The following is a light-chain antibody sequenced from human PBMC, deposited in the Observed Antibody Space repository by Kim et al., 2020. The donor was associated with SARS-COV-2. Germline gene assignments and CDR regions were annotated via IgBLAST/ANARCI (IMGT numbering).Light chain of an antibody. J-gene: IGLJ2*01. CDR1: SLRSYY. Sequence: VALGQTVRITCQGDSLRSYYATWYQKKPGQAPIVVIYGKNNRPSGIPDRFSGSSSGNTASLTITGTQAGDEADYYCNSRDSNDNVVFGGGTQLTV. CDR2: GKN. CDR3: NSRDSNDNVV. V-gene: IGLV3-19*01.